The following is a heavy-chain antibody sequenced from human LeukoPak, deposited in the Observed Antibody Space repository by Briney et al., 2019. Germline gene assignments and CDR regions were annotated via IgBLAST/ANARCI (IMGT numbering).Heavy chain of an antibody. V-gene: IGHV3-30-3*01. Sequence: TGGSLRLSCAASGFTFSSYAMHWVRQAPGKGLEWVAVISYDGSNKYYADSVKGRFTISRDNSKNTLYLQMNSLRAEDTAVYYCARDLGQLWLLWYFDLWGRGTLVTVSP. CDR3: ARDLGQLWLLWYFDL. CDR1: GFTFSSYA. D-gene: IGHD5-18*01. CDR2: ISYDGSNK. J-gene: IGHJ2*01.